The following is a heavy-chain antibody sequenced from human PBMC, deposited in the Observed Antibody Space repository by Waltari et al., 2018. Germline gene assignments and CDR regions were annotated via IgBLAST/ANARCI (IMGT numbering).Heavy chain of an antibody. D-gene: IGHD3-3*01. CDR3: ATDVGSGYLAPVNY. V-gene: IGHV1-24*01. CDR1: GYTLTALT. J-gene: IGHJ4*02. CDR2: YEPEDGDT. Sequence: QVQLIQSGAEGKKPGASVKVSCKISGYTLTALTVHGVRQAPGKGLEWSGGYEPEDGDTAYAPQFQGRVTMTDDTSTDTAYMELSSLTSEDTAIYYCATDVGSGYLAPVNYWGQGTLVTVSS.